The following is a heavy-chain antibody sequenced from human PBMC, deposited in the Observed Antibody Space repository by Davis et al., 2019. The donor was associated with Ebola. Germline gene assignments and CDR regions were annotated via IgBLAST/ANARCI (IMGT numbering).Heavy chain of an antibody. CDR1: GYTFTSYA. Sequence: ASVKVSCKASGYTFTSYAMHWVRQAPGQRLEWMGWINAGNGNTKYSQKFQGRVTITRDTSASTAYMELSSLGSDDTAVYYCARDNGGSSPHYYYYYYGMDVWGQGTTVTVSS. J-gene: IGHJ6*02. D-gene: IGHD6-6*01. V-gene: IGHV1-3*01. CDR2: INAGNGNT. CDR3: ARDNGGSSPHYYYYYYGMDV.